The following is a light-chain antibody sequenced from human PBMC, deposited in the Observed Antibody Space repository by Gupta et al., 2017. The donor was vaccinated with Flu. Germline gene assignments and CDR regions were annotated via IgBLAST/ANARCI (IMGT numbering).Light chain of an antibody. J-gene: IGKJ2*01. V-gene: IGKV1-5*03. CDR2: KAS. CDR1: QTISSW. CDR3: QQYTRYPHT. Sequence: GDRVTITFRASQTISSWLTWYQQKPGKAPKLLIYKASTLESGVPSRFSGSGSGTEFTLTISSLQPDDFATYYCQQYTRYPHTFGQGTKLEIK.